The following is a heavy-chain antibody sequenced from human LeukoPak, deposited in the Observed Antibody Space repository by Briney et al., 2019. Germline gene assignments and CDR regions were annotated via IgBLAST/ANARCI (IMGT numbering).Heavy chain of an antibody. CDR2: IYAGGST. V-gene: IGHV3-66*02. CDR1: GFTVSSNY. J-gene: IGHJ4*02. Sequence: GSLRLSCAAPGFTVSSNYMSWVRQAPGKGLEWCSVIYAGGSTYYADSVKGRFTISRDNSKNTVSLQMNSLRGHDTAVYYCARESWSGGTCRHDYWGQGTLVTVSS. D-gene: IGHD2-15*01. CDR3: ARESWSGGTCRHDY.